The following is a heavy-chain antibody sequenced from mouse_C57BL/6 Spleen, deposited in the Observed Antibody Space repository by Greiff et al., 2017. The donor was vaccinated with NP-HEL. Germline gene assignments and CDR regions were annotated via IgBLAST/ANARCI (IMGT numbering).Heavy chain of an antibody. CDR2: IDPANGNT. CDR3: ARGDSYYGSSYDYAMDY. J-gene: IGHJ4*01. Sequence: EVQLQQSVAELVRPGASVKLSCTASGFNIKNTYMHWVKQRPEQGLEWIGRIDPANGNTKYAPKFQGKATITADTSSNTAYLQLSSLTSDDTAIYYCARGDSYYGSSYDYAMDYWGQGTSVTVSS. CDR1: GFNIKNTY. V-gene: IGHV14-3*01. D-gene: IGHD1-1*01.